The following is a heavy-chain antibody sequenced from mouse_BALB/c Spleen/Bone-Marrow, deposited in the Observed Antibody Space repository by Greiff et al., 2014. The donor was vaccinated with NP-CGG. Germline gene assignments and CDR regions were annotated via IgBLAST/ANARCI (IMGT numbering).Heavy chain of an antibody. Sequence: EVKLVESGPSLVKPSQTLSLTCSVTGDSITSGYWYWFRKFPGNNLEYMGYISYSGSTYYNPSLKSRISITRDTSKNQYYLQLNSVTTEDTATYYCATYDGYCIDYWGQGTTLTVSS. CDR3: ATYDGYCIDY. D-gene: IGHD2-3*01. V-gene: IGHV3-8*02. CDR1: GDSITSGY. CDR2: ISYSGST. J-gene: IGHJ2*01.